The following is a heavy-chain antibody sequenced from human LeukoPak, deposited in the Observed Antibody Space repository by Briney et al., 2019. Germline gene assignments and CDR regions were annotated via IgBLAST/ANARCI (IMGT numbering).Heavy chain of an antibody. CDR1: RFTFSSYS. CDR3: ARGVYGSGSYSLDY. Sequence: GGSLRLSCAASRFTFSSYSMNWVRQAPGRGLEWSSYVSSSSSLIYSADSVKGRFTISRDNAKNSLYLQMNSLRAEDTAVYYCARGVYGSGSYSLDYWGQGTLVTVSS. J-gene: IGHJ4*02. CDR2: VSSSSSLI. V-gene: IGHV3-48*01. D-gene: IGHD3-10*01.